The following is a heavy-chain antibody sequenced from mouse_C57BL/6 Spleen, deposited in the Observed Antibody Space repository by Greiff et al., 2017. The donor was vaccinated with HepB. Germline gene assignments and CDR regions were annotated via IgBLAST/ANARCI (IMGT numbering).Heavy chain of an antibody. V-gene: IGHV1-82*01. CDR3: APIYYDYDALDY. CDR1: GYAFSSSW. J-gene: IGHJ2*01. Sequence: SGPELVKPGASVKISCKASGYAFSSSWMNWVKQRPGKGLEWIGRIYPGDGDTNYNGKFKGKATLTADKSSSTAYMQLSSLTSEDSAVYFCAPIYYDYDALDYWGQGTTLTVSS. D-gene: IGHD2-4*01. CDR2: IYPGDGDT.